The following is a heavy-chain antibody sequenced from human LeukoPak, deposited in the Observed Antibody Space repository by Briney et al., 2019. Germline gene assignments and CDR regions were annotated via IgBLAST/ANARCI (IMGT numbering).Heavy chain of an antibody. CDR2: VTGPGDTT. V-gene: IGHV3-23*01. CDR3: AKGAEIDL. J-gene: IGHJ5*02. D-gene: IGHD3-16*01. CDR1: GFTFTIYA. Sequence: AGGSLRLSCATSGFTFTIYAMNWARHAPGKGLEWVSAVTGPGDTTYYADSVKGRFFMSREDSKTTVYLQMNSLRAEDTAIYYCAKGAEIDLWGQGTLVTVSS.